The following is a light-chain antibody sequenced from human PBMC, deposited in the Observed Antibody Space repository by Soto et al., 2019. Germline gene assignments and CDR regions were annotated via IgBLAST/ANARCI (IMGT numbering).Light chain of an antibody. CDR1: QGISSY. V-gene: IGKV1-8*01. Sequence: AIRMTQSPSSLSASTVDRFTITCLASQGISSYLAWFQQKPGRPPKLLMSATSTLQSDVPSRFSGSGSGTDFTLTIGCLQSEDLATYYCQQYYTYPWTFGQGTKVDIK. CDR3: QQYYTYPWT. CDR2: ATS. J-gene: IGKJ1*01.